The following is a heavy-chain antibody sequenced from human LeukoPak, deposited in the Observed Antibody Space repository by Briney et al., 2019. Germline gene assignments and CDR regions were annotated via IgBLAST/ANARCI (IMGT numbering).Heavy chain of an antibody. V-gene: IGHV3-15*01. Sequence: GGSLRLSCAASGFMFNSYVMSWVRQAPGKGLEWVGRIKSKTDGGTTDYAAPVKGRFTISRDDSKNTLYLQMNSLKTEDTAVYYCTTDVASLFDCSGGSCYRVDYWGQGTLVTVSS. CDR3: TTDVASLFDCSGGSCYRVDY. CDR2: IKSKTDGGTT. D-gene: IGHD2-15*01. J-gene: IGHJ4*02. CDR1: GFMFNSYV.